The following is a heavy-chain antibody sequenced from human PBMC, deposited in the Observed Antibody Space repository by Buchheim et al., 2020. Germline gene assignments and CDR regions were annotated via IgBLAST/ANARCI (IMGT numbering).Heavy chain of an antibody. J-gene: IGHJ6*02. V-gene: IGHV3-30*18. CDR2: ITNDGSTI. CDR3: AKDRRRRYYGSGGYSLSYYGMDV. CDR1: GFTFSNYG. Sequence: QVQLVESGGGVVKPGRSLRLSCAASGFTFSNYGMHWVRQAPGKGLEWVADITNDGSTIYYADSVKGRFTISRDNSKNTLYLLMNSLRAEDTAVYYCAKDRRRRYYGSGGYSLSYYGMDVWGQGTT. D-gene: IGHD3-10*01.